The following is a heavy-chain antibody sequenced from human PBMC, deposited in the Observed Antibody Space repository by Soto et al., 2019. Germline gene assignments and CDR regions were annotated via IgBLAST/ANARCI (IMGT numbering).Heavy chain of an antibody. D-gene: IGHD2-21*01. CDR2: IYFSGST. CDR3: ARGDWPTQMDV. Sequence: QVQLQESGPGLVKPSQTLSLTCTVSGGSISGGTYYWSWIRQPPGQVLEWIGYIYFSGSTYYNPSLRSRVIISVDTSKNQFSLRLSSVTAADTAVYYCARGDWPTQMDVWGQGTTVTVSS. CDR1: GGSISGGTYY. V-gene: IGHV4-31*03. J-gene: IGHJ6*02.